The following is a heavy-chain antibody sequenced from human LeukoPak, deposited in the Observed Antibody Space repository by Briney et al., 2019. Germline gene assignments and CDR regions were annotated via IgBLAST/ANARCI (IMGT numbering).Heavy chain of an antibody. CDR1: GGSISSYF. V-gene: IGHV4-59*01. Sequence: SETLSLTCTVSGGSISSYFWSWIRQPPGKGLEWIGYIYYSGSTNYNPSLKSRVTISVDTSKNQFSLKLSSVTAADTAVYYCARHPNYYYYGMDVWGQGTTVTVSS. CDR2: IYYSGST. CDR3: ARHPNYYYYGMDV. J-gene: IGHJ6*02.